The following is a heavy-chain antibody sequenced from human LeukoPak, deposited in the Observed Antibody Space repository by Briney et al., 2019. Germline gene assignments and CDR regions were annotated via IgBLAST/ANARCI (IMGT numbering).Heavy chain of an antibody. CDR1: GYTFTSYY. V-gene: IGHV1-46*01. Sequence: VASVKVSCKASGYTFTSYYMHWVRQAPGQGLEWMGIINPSGGSTSYAQKFQGRVTMTRDMSTSTVYMELSSLRSEDTAVYCCARDLSSGWYLDLALYYFDYWGQGTLVTVSS. D-gene: IGHD6-19*01. CDR2: INPSGGST. J-gene: IGHJ4*02. CDR3: ARDLSSGWYLDLALYYFDY.